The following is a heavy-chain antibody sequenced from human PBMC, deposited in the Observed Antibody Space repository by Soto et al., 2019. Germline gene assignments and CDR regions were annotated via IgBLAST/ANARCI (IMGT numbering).Heavy chain of an antibody. CDR3: ARNSYYYYGMDV. CDR2: MNPNSGNT. J-gene: IGHJ6*02. V-gene: IGHV1-8*01. Sequence: QVQLVQSGAEVKKPGASVKVSCKASGYTFTSYDINWVRQATGQGLEWMGWMNPNSGNTGYAQKFQGRVTMTRNTSISTAYMELSSLTSEDTAVHYCARNSYYYYGMDVWGQGTTATVS. CDR1: GYTFTSYD.